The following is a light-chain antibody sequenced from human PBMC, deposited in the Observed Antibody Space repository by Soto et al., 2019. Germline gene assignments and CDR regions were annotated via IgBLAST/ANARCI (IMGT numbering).Light chain of an antibody. CDR1: GNFNV. CDR3: CSYAGSGTNV. CDR2: DVS. J-gene: IGLJ1*01. Sequence: GNFNVVSWYQQHPGKAPKVIIYDVSERPSGVSHRFSGSKSGNTASLTISGLQAEDEADYYCCSYAGSGTNVFGTGTKVTVL. V-gene: IGLV2-23*02.